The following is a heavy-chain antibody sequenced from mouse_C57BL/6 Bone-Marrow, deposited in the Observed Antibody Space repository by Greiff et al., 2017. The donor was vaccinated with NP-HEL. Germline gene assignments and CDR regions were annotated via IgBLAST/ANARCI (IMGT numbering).Heavy chain of an antibody. CDR1: GYAFSSSW. CDR3: ARYSPLRFAY. J-gene: IGHJ3*01. Sequence: VQLQQSGPELVKPGASVKISCKASGYAFSSSWMNWVKQRPGKGLEWIGRIYPGDGDTNYNGKFKGKATLTADKSSSTAYLQLSSLTSEDSAVYFCARYSPLRFAYWGQGTTVTVSA. V-gene: IGHV1-82*01. CDR2: IYPGDGDT. D-gene: IGHD1-3*01.